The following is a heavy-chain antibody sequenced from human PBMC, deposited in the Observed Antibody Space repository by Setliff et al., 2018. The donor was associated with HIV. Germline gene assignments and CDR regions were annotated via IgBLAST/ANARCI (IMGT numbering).Heavy chain of an antibody. J-gene: IGHJ4*02. D-gene: IGHD6-13*01. CDR1: GYSISSGYY. V-gene: IGHV4-38-2*02. Sequence: SETLSLTCTVSGYSISSGYYWGWIRQPPGKGLEWIGSIYYSGRTYYNPSLKSRVTISVDTSKNQFSLKLSSVTAADTAVYYCARGSLYSSSSCFDYWGQGTLVTVSS. CDR2: IYYSGRT. CDR3: ARGSLYSSSSCFDY.